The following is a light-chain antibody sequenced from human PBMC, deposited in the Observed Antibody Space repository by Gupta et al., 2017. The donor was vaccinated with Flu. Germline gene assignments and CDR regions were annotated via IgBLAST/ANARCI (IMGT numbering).Light chain of an antibody. CDR3: NSRDSSGSVV. Sequence: SSELTQDPAVSVALGQTVRITCQGDSLRSYYASWYQQKPGQAPVLVIYGKNNRPSGIPDLFSGSSSGNTASLTITGAQAEDEADYYCNSRDSSGSVVFGGGTKLTVL. J-gene: IGLJ2*01. CDR2: GKN. CDR1: SLRSYY. V-gene: IGLV3-19*01.